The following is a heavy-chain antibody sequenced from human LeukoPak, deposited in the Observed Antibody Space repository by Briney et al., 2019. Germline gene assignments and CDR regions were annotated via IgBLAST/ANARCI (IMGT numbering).Heavy chain of an antibody. J-gene: IGHJ5*02. CDR3: ARDNDRKDDS. D-gene: IGHD3-16*01. V-gene: IGHV3-7*01. CDR1: GFTFSSYE. CDR2: MNQDGSGK. Sequence: PGGSLRLSCAASGFTFSSYEMNWVRQAPGKGLEWVANMNQDGSGKYYVDSVKGRFAISRGNAKNSLYLQMNNLRVEDTAVYYCARDNDRKDDSWGQGTLVTVSS.